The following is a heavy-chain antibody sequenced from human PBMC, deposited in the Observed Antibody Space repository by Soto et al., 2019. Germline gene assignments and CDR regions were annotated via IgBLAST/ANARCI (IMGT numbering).Heavy chain of an antibody. CDR2: IWYDGSNK. Sequence: QVQLVESGGGVVQPGRSLRLSCAASGFTFSSYGMHWVRQAPGKGLEWVAVIWYDGSNKYYADSVKGRFTISRDNSKNTRYLQMNSLRGEDTAVYYCARASVGSSFDYWGQGTLVTVSS. J-gene: IGHJ4*02. CDR3: ARASVGSSFDY. V-gene: IGHV3-33*01. D-gene: IGHD2-15*01. CDR1: GFTFSSYG.